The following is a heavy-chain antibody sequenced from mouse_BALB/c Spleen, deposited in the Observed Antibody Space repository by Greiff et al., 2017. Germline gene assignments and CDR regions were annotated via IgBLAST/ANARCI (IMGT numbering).Heavy chain of an antibody. CDR2: ISYSGST. D-gene: IGHD3-2*02. J-gene: IGHJ3*01. CDR1: GYSITSDYA. Sequence: VQLQQSGPGLVKPSQSLSLTCTVTGYSITSDYAWNWIRQFPGNKLEWMGYISYSGSTSYNPSLKSRISITRDTSKNQFFLQLNSVTTEDTATYYCARRLRDWFAYWGQGTLVTVSA. V-gene: IGHV3-2*02. CDR3: ARRLRDWFAY.